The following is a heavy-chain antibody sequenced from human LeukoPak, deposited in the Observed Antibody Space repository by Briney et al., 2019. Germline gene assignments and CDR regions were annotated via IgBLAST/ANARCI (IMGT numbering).Heavy chain of an antibody. J-gene: IGHJ4*02. CDR1: GFTFTSYN. D-gene: IGHD3-22*01. Sequence: GGSLGLSCAASGFTFTSYNMNWVRQAPGKGLEWVSSISGSSSYIYYADSVKGRFTISRDNAKNSLYLQMISLRAEDTAVYYCARVGSSGYFDYWGRGTLVTVSS. CDR3: ARVGSSGYFDY. CDR2: ISGSSSYI. V-gene: IGHV3-21*01.